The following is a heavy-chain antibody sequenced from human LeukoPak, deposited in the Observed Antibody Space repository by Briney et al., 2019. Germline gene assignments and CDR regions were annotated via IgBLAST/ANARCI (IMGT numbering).Heavy chain of an antibody. V-gene: IGHV1-18*04. CDR1: GYTFTCYY. D-gene: IGHD2-15*01. J-gene: IGHJ5*02. CDR2: ISPYNGNT. Sequence: GASVKVSCTASGYTFTCYYMHWVGQAPGQGLEWMGWISPYNGNTDYPQKVRGRVTMTTDTSTSTAYMELRSLRSDDTAVYYCARGGVGHWRGGSCPTSWFDPWGQGTLVTVSS. CDR3: ARGGVGHWRGGSCPTSWFDP.